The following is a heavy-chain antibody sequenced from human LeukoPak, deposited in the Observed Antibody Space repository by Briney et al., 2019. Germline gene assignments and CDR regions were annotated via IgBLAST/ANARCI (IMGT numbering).Heavy chain of an antibody. CDR2: IYYSGST. CDR3: ARQTMSTADAFDI. D-gene: IGHD4-17*01. J-gene: IGHJ3*02. Sequence: SETLSLTCTVSGGSISSHFWSSIRQPPGKGLEWIAYIYYSGSTDYNPSLKSRVTISVDTSKNQFSLKLSSVTAADTAVYYCARQTMSTADAFDIWGQGTMVTVSS. CDR1: GGSISSHF. V-gene: IGHV4-59*08.